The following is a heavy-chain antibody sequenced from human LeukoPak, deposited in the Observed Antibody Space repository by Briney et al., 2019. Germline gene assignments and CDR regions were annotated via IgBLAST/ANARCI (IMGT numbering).Heavy chain of an antibody. J-gene: IGHJ4*02. CDR3: AKFDVGRYCSSTSCYTADY. CDR1: GFNFNTFI. Sequence: GGSLRLSCAASGFNFNTFIMRWVRQAPGKGLEWVTFLRAGGPYGTEKFYADSVKGRFTISTDNSKNTLFLEMNSLRPEDTAVYYCAKFDVGRYCSSTSCYTADYWGQGTLVTVSS. D-gene: IGHD2-2*02. V-gene: IGHV3-30*02. CDR2: LRAGGPYGTEK.